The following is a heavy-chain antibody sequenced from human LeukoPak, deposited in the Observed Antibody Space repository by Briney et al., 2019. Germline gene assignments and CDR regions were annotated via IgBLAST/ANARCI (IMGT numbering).Heavy chain of an antibody. J-gene: IGHJ4*02. D-gene: IGHD3-22*01. Sequence: PGGSLRLSCAASGFTFSSYGMSWVRQAPGKGLEWVSGISGSGGSTYYADSVKGRFTISRDNSKNTLYLQMNSLRAEDTAVYYCATTLGLGVVITPPDYWGQGTLVTVSS. CDR3: ATTLGLGVVITPPDY. V-gene: IGHV3-23*01. CDR2: ISGSGGST. CDR1: GFTFSSYG.